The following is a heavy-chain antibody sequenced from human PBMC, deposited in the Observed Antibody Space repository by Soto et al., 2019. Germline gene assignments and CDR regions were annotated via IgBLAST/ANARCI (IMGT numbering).Heavy chain of an antibody. CDR2: IIPIFGTA. CDR1: GGTFSSYA. Sequence: GASVKVSCKASGGTFSSYAISWVRQAPGQGLEWMGGIIPIFGTANYAQKFQGRVTITADESTSTAYMELSSLRSEDTAVYYCARDLHSSSWFNWFDPWGQGTLVTVSS. CDR3: ARDLHSSSWFNWFDP. V-gene: IGHV1-69*13. J-gene: IGHJ5*02. D-gene: IGHD6-13*01.